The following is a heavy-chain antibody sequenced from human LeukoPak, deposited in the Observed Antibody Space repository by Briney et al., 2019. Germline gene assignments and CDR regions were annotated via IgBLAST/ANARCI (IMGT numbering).Heavy chain of an antibody. V-gene: IGHV3-20*04. CDR2: INWNGGST. J-gene: IGHJ6*03. CDR1: GFTFDDYG. Sequence: GSLRLSCAASGFTFDDYGMSWVRQAPGKGLEWVSGINWNGGSTGYADSVKGRFTISRDNAKNSLCLQMNSLRAEDTALYYCASWYYYDSSGYLPSYYYYMDVWGKGTTVTVSS. D-gene: IGHD3-22*01. CDR3: ASWYYYDSSGYLPSYYYYMDV.